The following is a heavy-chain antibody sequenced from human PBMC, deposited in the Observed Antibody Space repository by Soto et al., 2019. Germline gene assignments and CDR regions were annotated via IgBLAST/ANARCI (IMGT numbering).Heavy chain of an antibody. D-gene: IGHD3-22*01. CDR3: ARDYYDSSGYYYVMRGDAFDI. V-gene: IGHV1-18*04. CDR1: GYTFTSYG. CDR2: ISAYNGNT. J-gene: IGHJ3*02. Sequence: RASVKVSCKASGYTFTSYGISWVRQAPGQGLEWMGWISAYNGNTNYAQKLQGRVTMTTDTSTSTAYMELRSLGSDDTAVYYCARDYYDSSGYYYVMRGDAFDIWGQGTMVTVSS.